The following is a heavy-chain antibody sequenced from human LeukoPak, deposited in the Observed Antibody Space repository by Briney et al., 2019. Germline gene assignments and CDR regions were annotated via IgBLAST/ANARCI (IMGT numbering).Heavy chain of an antibody. V-gene: IGHV4-31*03. D-gene: IGHD6-13*01. Sequence: NPSQTLSLTCTVSGVSISSGGYYWSWIRQHPGKGLEWIGYIYYSGSTYYNPSLKSRVTISVDTSKNQFSLKLSSVTAADTAVYYCASPGNWAAGNYFQHWGQGTLVTVSS. J-gene: IGHJ1*01. CDR2: IYYSGST. CDR3: ASPGNWAAGNYFQH. CDR1: GVSISSGGYY.